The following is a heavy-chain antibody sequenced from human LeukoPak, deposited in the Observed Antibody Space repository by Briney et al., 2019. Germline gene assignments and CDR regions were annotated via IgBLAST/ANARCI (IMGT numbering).Heavy chain of an antibody. Sequence: SVKVSCKASGGTFSSYAISWVRQAPGQGLEWMGGIIPIFGTANYAQKFQGRVTITADKSTSTAYMELSSLRSEDTAVYYCASGIQLWAKLDYWGQGTLVTVSS. J-gene: IGHJ4*02. CDR3: ASGIQLWAKLDY. CDR2: IIPIFGTA. V-gene: IGHV1-69*06. D-gene: IGHD5-18*01. CDR1: GGTFSSYA.